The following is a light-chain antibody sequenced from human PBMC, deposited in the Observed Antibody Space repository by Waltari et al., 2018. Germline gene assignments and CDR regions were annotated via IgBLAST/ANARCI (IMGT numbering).Light chain of an antibody. J-gene: IGLJ2*01. V-gene: IGLV3-25*03. CDR3: QSADSSGTYVV. Sequence: SYELTQPPSVSVSPGQTATITCSGDALPKQYAYWYQQKPGQAPLLLIYQYTNRPSKIPDRFSGSSSGTTVTLTISGVQAEDEADYYCQSADSSGTYVVFGGGTKLTVL. CDR2: QYT. CDR1: ALPKQY.